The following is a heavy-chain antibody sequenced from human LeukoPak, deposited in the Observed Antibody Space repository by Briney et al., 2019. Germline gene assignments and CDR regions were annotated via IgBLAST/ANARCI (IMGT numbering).Heavy chain of an antibody. V-gene: IGHV4-39*07. CDR1: GGSIGSSSYY. D-gene: IGHD3-22*01. J-gene: IGHJ4*02. Sequence: SETLSLTCTVSGGSIGSSSYYWGWIRQPPGKGLEWIGSVYYSGSTYYNPSLKSRVTISVDTSKNQFSLKLSSVTAADTAVYYCARDLIRSGTLDYWGQGTLVTVSS. CDR3: ARDLIRSGTLDY. CDR2: VYYSGST.